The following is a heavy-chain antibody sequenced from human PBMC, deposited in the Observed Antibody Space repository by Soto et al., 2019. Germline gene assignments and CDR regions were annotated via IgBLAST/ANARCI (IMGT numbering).Heavy chain of an antibody. CDR2: IIPILGIA. CDR1: GGTFSSYT. Sequence: SVKVSCKASGGTFSSYTISWVRQAPGQGLEWMGRIIPILGIANYAQKFQGRVTITADKSTSTAYMELSSLRSEDTAVYYCARGGKGLNYIWGSYRSHPPYNWFEPWGQGTLVTVSS. CDR3: ARGGKGLNYIWGSYRSHPPYNWFEP. V-gene: IGHV1-69*02. D-gene: IGHD3-16*02. J-gene: IGHJ5*02.